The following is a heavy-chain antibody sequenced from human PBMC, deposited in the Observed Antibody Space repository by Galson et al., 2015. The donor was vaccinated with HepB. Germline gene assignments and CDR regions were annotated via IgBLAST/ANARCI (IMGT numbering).Heavy chain of an antibody. CDR1: GDSVSSNSAA. V-gene: IGHV6-1*01. CDR2: TYYRSKWYN. Sequence: CAISGDSVSSNSAAWNWIRQSPSRGLEWLGRTYYRSKWYNDYAVSVKSRITINPDTPKNQFSLQLNSVTPEDTAVYYCARGYYYGSGSYYYDAFDIWGQGTMVTVSS. J-gene: IGHJ3*02. D-gene: IGHD3-10*01. CDR3: ARGYYYGSGSYYYDAFDI.